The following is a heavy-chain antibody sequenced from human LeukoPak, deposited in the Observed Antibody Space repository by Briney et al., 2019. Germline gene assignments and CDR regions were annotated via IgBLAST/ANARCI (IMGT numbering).Heavy chain of an antibody. CDR2: INHSGST. Sequence: SETLSLTCAVYGGSFSGYYWSWIRQPPGKGLEWIGEINHSGSTNYHPSLKSRVNISGDTSKNQFSLKLSSVTAADTAVYYCARRSPLYGSGSYYLGYWGQGTLVTVSS. CDR3: ARRSPLYGSGSYYLGY. CDR1: GGSFSGYY. D-gene: IGHD3-10*01. V-gene: IGHV4-34*01. J-gene: IGHJ4*02.